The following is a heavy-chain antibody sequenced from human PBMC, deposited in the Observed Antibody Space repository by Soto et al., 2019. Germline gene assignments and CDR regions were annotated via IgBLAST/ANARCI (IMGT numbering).Heavy chain of an antibody. CDR3: ASYYYDSSGYYYVPGVY. CDR1: GGSISSSSYY. J-gene: IGHJ4*02. D-gene: IGHD3-22*01. Sequence: PSETLSLTCXVSGGSISSSSYYWGWIRQPPGKGLEWIGSISYSGSTYYNPSLKSRVTISVDTSKNQFSLKLSSVTAADTAVYYCASYYYDSSGYYYVPGVYWGQGTLVTVSS. CDR2: ISYSGST. V-gene: IGHV4-39*01.